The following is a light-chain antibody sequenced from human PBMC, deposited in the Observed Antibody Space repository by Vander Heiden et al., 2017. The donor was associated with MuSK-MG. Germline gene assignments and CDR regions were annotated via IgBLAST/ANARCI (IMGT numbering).Light chain of an antibody. CDR3: QQYNNWPLT. V-gene: IGKV3-15*01. CDR1: QTISST. J-gene: IGKJ1*01. Sequence: IVMTQSPATLSVSPGERATLSCRASQTISSTLSWYQQKPGQAPRLLISGASTRATGIPARFSGSGSGTEFTLTISSLQSEDFAVYYCQQYNNWPLTFGQGTKVEIK. CDR2: GAS.